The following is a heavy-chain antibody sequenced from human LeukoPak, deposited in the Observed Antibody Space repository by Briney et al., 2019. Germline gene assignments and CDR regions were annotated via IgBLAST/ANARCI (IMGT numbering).Heavy chain of an antibody. CDR3: AKNIGKLGY. D-gene: IGHD1-26*01. J-gene: IGHJ4*02. Sequence: PGGSLRLSCAASGFTFLSYAMSWVRQAPGKGLEWVSGISGSGSDTHYAESVKGRFTISRDNSKNTLYLQMNSLRAEDTAVYYCAKNIGKLGYWGQGTLVTVSS. CDR1: GFTFLSYA. V-gene: IGHV3-23*01. CDR2: ISGSGSDT.